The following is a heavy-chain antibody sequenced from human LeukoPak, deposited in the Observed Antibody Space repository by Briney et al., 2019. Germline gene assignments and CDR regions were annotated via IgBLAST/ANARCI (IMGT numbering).Heavy chain of an antibody. CDR2: IYTSGNT. Sequence: SETLSLTCTVSGVSINTYYWSWIRQPPGKGLEWIGRIYTSGNTKYNSSLKSRVTMSVDTSKSQFSLKLTSVTAADTAVYYCARGRGPDYDYYYMDVWGKGTTVTVSS. V-gene: IGHV4-4*07. J-gene: IGHJ6*03. CDR3: ARGRGPDYDYYYMDV. CDR1: GVSINTYY.